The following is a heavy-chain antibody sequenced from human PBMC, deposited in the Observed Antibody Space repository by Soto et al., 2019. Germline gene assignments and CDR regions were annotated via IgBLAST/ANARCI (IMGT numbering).Heavy chain of an antibody. D-gene: IGHD1-1*01. J-gene: IGHJ4*02. CDR1: GFTFSDYY. CDR2: SSNSGTFA. CDR3: ARSGDNFNVLDY. Sequence: VGSLRLSCAASGFTFSDYYISWVRQAPGRGLEWISYSSNSGTFARYATSVKGRFSISRDNAKNSLYLEMNSLRVEDTAVYYCARSGDNFNVLDYWGQGTPVTVSS. V-gene: IGHV3-11*06.